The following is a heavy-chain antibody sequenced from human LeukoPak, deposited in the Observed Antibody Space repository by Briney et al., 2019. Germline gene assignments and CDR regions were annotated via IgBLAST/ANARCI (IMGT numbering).Heavy chain of an antibody. D-gene: IGHD4-11*01. J-gene: IGHJ5*02. Sequence: SGTVSVTCAVSGGSISGSNWSSWVRPPPGKGLEWIREIYHSGSTNYNTSLKSRVTISVDKSKNQFSLKLSSVTAADTAVYYCARRTVVLGFAFDPWGQGTLVTVSS. CDR3: ARRTVVLGFAFDP. CDR2: IYHSGST. CDR1: GGSISGSNW. V-gene: IGHV4-4*02.